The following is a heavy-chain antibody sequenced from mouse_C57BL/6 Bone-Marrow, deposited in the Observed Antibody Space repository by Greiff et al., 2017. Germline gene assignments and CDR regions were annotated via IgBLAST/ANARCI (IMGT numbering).Heavy chain of an antibody. V-gene: IGHV5-9*01. CDR2: ISGGGGNT. CDR1: GYTFSSYT. Sequence: EVKLVESGGGLVKPGGSLKLSCAASGYTFSSYTMSWVRQTPEKRLEWVATISGGGGNTYYTDSVKGRVTIAGDNAKNTLYLQMSSLRSEDTALYYCARRKVWFAYWGQGTLVTVSA. CDR3: ARRKVWFAY. J-gene: IGHJ3*01.